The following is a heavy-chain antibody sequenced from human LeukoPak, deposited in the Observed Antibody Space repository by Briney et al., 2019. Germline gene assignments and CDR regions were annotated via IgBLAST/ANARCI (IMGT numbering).Heavy chain of an antibody. CDR2: ISDRGDNT. CDR3: AKGVRGYSLDDAFDI. V-gene: IGHV3-23*01. J-gene: IGHJ3*02. CDR1: GFTFSAYG. D-gene: IGHD5-18*01. Sequence: PGGSLRLSCAASGFTFSAYGMTWVRQAPGKGLEWVSHISDRGDNTYYADSVKGRFTISRDNSKNTLYLQMNSLRAEDTAVYYCAKGVRGYSLDDAFDIWGQGTMVTVSS.